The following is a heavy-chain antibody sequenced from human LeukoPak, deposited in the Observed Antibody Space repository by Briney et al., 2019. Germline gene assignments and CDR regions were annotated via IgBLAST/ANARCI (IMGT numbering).Heavy chain of an antibody. V-gene: IGHV3-7*01. J-gene: IGHJ4*02. CDR2: INQDGSKK. CDR1: GFTFSSHR. CDR3: ARGQTLTF. Sequence: GGSLRLSCAASGFTFSSHRMSWVRQAPGKGLEWVANINQDGSKKFYVDSVKGRFTISRDNAKNALYLQMNSLRAEDTGVYFCARGQTLTFWGQGTLVTVSS.